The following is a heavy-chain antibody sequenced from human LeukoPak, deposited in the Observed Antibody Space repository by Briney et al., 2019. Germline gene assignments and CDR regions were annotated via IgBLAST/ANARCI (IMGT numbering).Heavy chain of an antibody. CDR1: GGSISSYY. CDR3: ARAGFYPYDAFGI. V-gene: IGHV4-59*01. CDR2: IYYSGST. J-gene: IGHJ3*02. Sequence: KPSETLSLTCTVSGGSISSYYWSWIRQPPGKGLEWIGYIYYSGSTNYNPSLKSRVTISVDTSKNQFSLKLSSVTAADTAVYYCARAGFYPYDAFGIWGQGTMVTVSS. D-gene: IGHD2-15*01.